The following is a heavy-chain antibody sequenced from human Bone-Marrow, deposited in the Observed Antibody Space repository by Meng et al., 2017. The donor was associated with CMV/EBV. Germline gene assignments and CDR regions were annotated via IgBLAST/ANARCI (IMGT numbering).Heavy chain of an antibody. V-gene: IGHV4-39*07. J-gene: IGHJ5*02. CDR1: GGSISSSSYY. D-gene: IGHD6-13*01. CDR3: ARGRAVVAAAGLTFDP. Sequence: SETLSLTCTVSGGSISSSSYYWGWIRQPPGKGLEWIGSIYYSGSTYYNPSLKSRVTISVDTSKNQFSLKLSSVTAADTAVYYCARGRAVVAAAGLTFDPWGQGTLVTVSS. CDR2: IYYSGST.